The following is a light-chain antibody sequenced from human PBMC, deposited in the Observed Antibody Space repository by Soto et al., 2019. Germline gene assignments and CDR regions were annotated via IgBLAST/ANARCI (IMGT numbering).Light chain of an antibody. J-gene: IGKJ1*01. Sequence: EIVFTQSPGTLSLSRGERATPYSTTSQSVRSSHLAWYQQKPGQAPRLLIYGASSRATGIPDRFSGSGYGTDFNLTISRLETEDFAVYYCQQYGSSPRTFGQGTKVDI. CDR3: QQYGSSPRT. V-gene: IGKV3-20*01. CDR2: GAS. CDR1: QSVRSSH.